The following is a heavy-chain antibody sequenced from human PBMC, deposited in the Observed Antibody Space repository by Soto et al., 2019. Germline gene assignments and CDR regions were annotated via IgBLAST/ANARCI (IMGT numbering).Heavy chain of an antibody. CDR1: GYSFTTHW. Sequence: GESLKISCKGSGYSFTTHWVGWVRQRPGKGLEWMGIIYPGDSDARYSPSFKGQVTISVDESITTAFLQWSSLKASDTAMYYCARSQFDYVWGTSGYFDSWGQGTLVTVSS. CDR2: IYPGDSDA. J-gene: IGHJ4*02. CDR3: ARSQFDYVWGTSGYFDS. D-gene: IGHD3-16*01. V-gene: IGHV5-51*01.